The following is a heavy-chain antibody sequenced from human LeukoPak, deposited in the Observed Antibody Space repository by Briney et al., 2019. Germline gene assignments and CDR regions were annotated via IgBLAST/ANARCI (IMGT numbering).Heavy chain of an antibody. Sequence: SETLSLTCTVSGGSINSGDYYWSWIRQPPGKGLEWIGYIYYSGSTYYNPSLKSRVTISVDTSKNQFSLKLSSVTAADSAVYCCAREDHCSSTSCSYFFDYWGQGTLVTVSS. CDR2: IYYSGST. CDR1: GGSINSGDYY. CDR3: AREDHCSSTSCSYFFDY. D-gene: IGHD2-2*01. J-gene: IGHJ4*02. V-gene: IGHV4-30-4*01.